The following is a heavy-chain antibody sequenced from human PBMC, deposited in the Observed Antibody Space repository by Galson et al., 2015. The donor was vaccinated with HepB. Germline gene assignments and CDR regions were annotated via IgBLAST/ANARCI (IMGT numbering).Heavy chain of an antibody. V-gene: IGHV3-48*01. CDR3: ARDLVGANNWFDP. CDR2: ISSSSSTI. D-gene: IGHD1-26*01. J-gene: IGHJ5*02. CDR1: GFTFSSST. Sequence: SLRLSCAASGFTFSSSTMNWVRQAPGKGLEWVSYISSSSSTIYYADSVKGRFTISRANDKNSLYLQMNSLRAEDTAVYYCARDLVGANNWFDPRGQGTRVTVSS.